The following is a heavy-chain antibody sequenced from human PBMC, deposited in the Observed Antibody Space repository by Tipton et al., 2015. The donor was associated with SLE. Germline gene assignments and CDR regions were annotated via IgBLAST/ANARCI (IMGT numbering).Heavy chain of an antibody. V-gene: IGHV4-38-2*01. D-gene: IGHD3-22*01. J-gene: IGHJ2*01. Sequence: TLSLTCAVSGYSISSGYYWGWIRQPPGKGLEWIGSIYHSGSTYYNPSLKSRVTISVNTSKNQFSLKLSCVTAADPAVYYCASAVVVNNDWYFDLWGRGTLVTVSS. CDR3: ASAVVVNNDWYFDL. CDR1: GYSISSGYY. CDR2: IYHSGST.